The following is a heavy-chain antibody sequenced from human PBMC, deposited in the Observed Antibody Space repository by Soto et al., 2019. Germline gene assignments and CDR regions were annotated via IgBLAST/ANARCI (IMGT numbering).Heavy chain of an antibody. V-gene: IGHV3-30-3*01. J-gene: IGHJ4*02. CDR3: ARSQRSGDFDY. Sequence: GGSLRLSCAASGFTFSSYAMHWVRQAPGKGLEWVAVISYDGSNKYYADSVKGRFTISRDNSKNTLYLQMNSLRAEDTAVYYCARSQRSGDFDYWGQGTLVTVSS. D-gene: IGHD3-10*01. CDR2: ISYDGSNK. CDR1: GFTFSSYA.